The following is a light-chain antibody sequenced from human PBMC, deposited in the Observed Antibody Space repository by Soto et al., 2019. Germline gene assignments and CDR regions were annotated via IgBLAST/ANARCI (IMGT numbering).Light chain of an antibody. CDR3: SSYTSTTTEV. CDR2: GVS. V-gene: IGLV2-14*03. CDR1: SSDLGRYNY. Sequence: QSVLTQPASVSGSPGQSIAISCTGTSSDLGRYNYVSWYQQYLGKAPKLIIYGVSSRPSGVSNRFSGSKSGNTASLTISGLQAEDEADYYCSSYTSTTTEVFGTGTKVTVL. J-gene: IGLJ1*01.